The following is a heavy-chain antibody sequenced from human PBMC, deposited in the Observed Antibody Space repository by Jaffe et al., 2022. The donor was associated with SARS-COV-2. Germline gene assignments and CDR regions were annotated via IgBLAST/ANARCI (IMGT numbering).Heavy chain of an antibody. CDR1: GYTFTGYY. D-gene: IGHD4-4*01. Sequence: QVQLVQSGAEVKRPGASVKVSCKASGYTFTGYYIHWVRQAPGQGLESMGWINPNSGGTNYAQKFQGRVTMSRDTSISTATMELSWLKSDDTAVYYCARGSDSNYVYDYWGQGTLVTVSS. CDR2: INPNSGGT. J-gene: IGHJ4*02. V-gene: IGHV1-2*02. CDR3: ARGSDSNYVYDY.